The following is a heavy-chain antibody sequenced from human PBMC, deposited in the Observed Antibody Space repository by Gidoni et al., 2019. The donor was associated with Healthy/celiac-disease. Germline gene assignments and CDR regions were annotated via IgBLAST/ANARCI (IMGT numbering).Heavy chain of an antibody. CDR2: IIPIFGTA. CDR3: ARKSYSSSWYEDYYYYYGMDV. D-gene: IGHD6-13*01. V-gene: IGHV1-69*01. J-gene: IGHJ6*02. CDR1: GGNFSSYA. Sequence: QVQLVQSGAEVKKPGSSVKVSCKASGGNFSSYAISWGRQAPGQGLEWMGGIIPIFGTANYAQKFQGRVTITADESTSTAYMELSSLRSEDTAVYYCARKSYSSSWYEDYYYYYGMDVWGQGTTVTVSS.